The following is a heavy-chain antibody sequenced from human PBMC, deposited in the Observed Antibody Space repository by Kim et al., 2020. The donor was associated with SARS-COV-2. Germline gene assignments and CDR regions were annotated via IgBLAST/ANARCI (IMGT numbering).Heavy chain of an antibody. D-gene: IGHD3-16*01. CDR2: ISGSGGST. CDR3: ARGRGGWSSLTFGGAN. J-gene: IGHJ4*02. V-gene: IGHV3-23*01. Sequence: GGSLRLSCAASGFTFSSYAMSWVRQAPGKGLEWVSAISGSGGSTYYADSVKGRFTISRDNSKNTLYLQMNSLRAEDTAVYYCARGRGGWSSLTFGGANWGQGTLVTVSS. CDR1: GFTFSSYA.